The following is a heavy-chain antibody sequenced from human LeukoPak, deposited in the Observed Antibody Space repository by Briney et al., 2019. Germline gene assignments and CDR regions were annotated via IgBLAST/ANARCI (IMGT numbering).Heavy chain of an antibody. CDR1: GLTFNSYW. V-gene: IGHV3-74*03. CDR2: INGDASNT. J-gene: IGHJ5*02. D-gene: IGHD2-2*01. CDR3: ARAMPHDNWFDP. Sequence: GGSLRLSCAASGLTFNSYWMHWVRQVAGKGLVWVARINGDASNTTYADSVKGRFTISRGNAKNTLYLQMNSLRVDDTAVYYCARAMPHDNWFDPWGQGSLVTVSS.